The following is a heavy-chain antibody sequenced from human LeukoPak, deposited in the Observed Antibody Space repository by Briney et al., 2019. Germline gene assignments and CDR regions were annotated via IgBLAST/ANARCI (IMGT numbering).Heavy chain of an antibody. Sequence: SETLSLTCAVYGGSFSGYYWNWIRQPPGKGLEWIGEINHSGSTNYNPSLKSRVTISVDTSKNQFFLKLSSLTAADTAVYFCARDRSDGSQGAWGQGTLVTVSS. CDR3: ARDRSDGSQGA. CDR1: GGSFSGYY. J-gene: IGHJ5*02. CDR2: INHSGST. V-gene: IGHV4-34*01. D-gene: IGHD1-26*01.